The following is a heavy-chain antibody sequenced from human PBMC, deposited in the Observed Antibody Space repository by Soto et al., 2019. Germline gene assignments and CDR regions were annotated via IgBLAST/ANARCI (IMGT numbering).Heavy chain of an antibody. D-gene: IGHD5-18*01. J-gene: IGHJ4*02. CDR2: ISSNGGST. Sequence: GGSLRLSCSASGFTFSSYAMHWVRQAPGKGLEYVSAISSNGGSTYYADSVKGRFTISRDNSKNTLYLQMSSLRAEDTAVYYCVRGKTAMVWSGLDYWGQGTLVTVSS. CDR3: VRGKTAMVWSGLDY. V-gene: IGHV3-64D*08. CDR1: GFTFSSYA.